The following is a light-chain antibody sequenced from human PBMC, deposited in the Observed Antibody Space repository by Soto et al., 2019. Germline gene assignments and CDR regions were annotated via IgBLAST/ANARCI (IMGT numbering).Light chain of an antibody. CDR1: QSIDNW. J-gene: IGKJ1*01. CDR2: KAS. V-gene: IGKV1-5*03. CDR3: QHYNSYSEA. Sequence: DIQMTQSPSTLSASVGDRVTVTCRASQSIDNWLAWYQQKPGKAPKXLIYKASTLESGVPSRFSGSGSGTELTITISSLQPDDFETYYCQHYNSYSEAFGQGTKVDIK.